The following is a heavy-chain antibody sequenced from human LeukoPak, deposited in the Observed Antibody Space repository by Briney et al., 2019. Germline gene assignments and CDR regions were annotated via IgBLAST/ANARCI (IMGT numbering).Heavy chain of an antibody. J-gene: IGHJ4*02. Sequence: GGSLRLSCAASGFTFTSYAMSWVRQAPGKGLEWVSAISGSGGSTYSADSVKGRFTISRDNSRNTLYLQMNSLRAEDTAVYYCARVEYSNSSPDFWGQGTLVTVSS. CDR2: ISGSGGST. D-gene: IGHD6-6*01. CDR1: GFTFTSYA. CDR3: ARVEYSNSSPDF. V-gene: IGHV3-23*01.